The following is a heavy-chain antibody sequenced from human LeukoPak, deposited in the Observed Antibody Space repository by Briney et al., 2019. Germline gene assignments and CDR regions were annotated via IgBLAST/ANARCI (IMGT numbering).Heavy chain of an antibody. CDR1: GFTFSSYW. J-gene: IGHJ3*02. CDR3: ARAGSGWFPDAFDI. CDR2: IKQDGSEK. Sequence: GGSVRLSCAASGFTFSSYWMSWVRQAPGKGLEWVANIKQDGSEKYYVDSVKGRFTISRDNAKNSLYLQMNSLRAEDTAVYYCARAGSGWFPDAFDIWGQGTMVTVSS. V-gene: IGHV3-7*01. D-gene: IGHD6-19*01.